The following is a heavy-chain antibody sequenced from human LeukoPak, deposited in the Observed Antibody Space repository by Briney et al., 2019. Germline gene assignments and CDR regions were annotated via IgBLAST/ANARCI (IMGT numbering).Heavy chain of an antibody. J-gene: IGHJ6*03. V-gene: IGHV3-23*01. CDR2: ISGSGGST. D-gene: IGHD3-10*01. Sequence: PGGSLRLSCAASGFTFSSYAMSWVRQAPGKGLEWVSAISGSGGSTYYADSVKGRFTISRGNSKNTLYLQMNSLRAEDTAVYYCANKRGVGWFGELLDYMDVWGKGTTVTVSS. CDR1: GFTFSSYA. CDR3: ANKRGVGWFGELLDYMDV.